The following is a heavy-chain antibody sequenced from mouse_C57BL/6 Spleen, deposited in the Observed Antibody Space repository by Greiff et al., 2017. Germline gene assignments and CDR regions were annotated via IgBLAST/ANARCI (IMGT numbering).Heavy chain of an antibody. CDR2: IRSKSNNYAT. Sequence: DVKLVESGGGLVQPKGSLKLSCAASGFSFNTYAMNWVRQAPGKGLEWVARIRSKSNNYATYYADSVKDRFTISRDDSESMLYLQMNNLKTEDTAMYYCVRQYYGSSLFDYWGQGTTLTVSS. D-gene: IGHD1-1*01. V-gene: IGHV10-1*01. CDR1: GFSFNTYA. J-gene: IGHJ2*01. CDR3: VRQYYGSSLFDY.